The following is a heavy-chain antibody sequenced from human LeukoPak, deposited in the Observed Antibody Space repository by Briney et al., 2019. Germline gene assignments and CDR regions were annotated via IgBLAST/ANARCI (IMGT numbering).Heavy chain of an antibody. CDR2: MNPNSGNT. J-gene: IGHJ4*02. D-gene: IGHD6-25*01. CDR3: ARVHGQRSHDY. V-gene: IGHV1-8*01. CDR1: GYTFTSYD. Sequence: ASVKVSCKVSGYTFTSYDINWVRQATGQGLAWMGWMNPNSGNTGYAQKFQGRVTMTRNTSISTAYMQLSSLRCEDTAGYYCARVHGQRSHDYWGQGTLVTVSS.